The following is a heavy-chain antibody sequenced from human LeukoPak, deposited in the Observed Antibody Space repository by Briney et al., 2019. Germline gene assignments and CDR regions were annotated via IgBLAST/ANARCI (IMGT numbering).Heavy chain of an antibody. Sequence: ASVKVSCKASGYTFTGYYMHWVRQAPGQGLEWMGWINPNSGGTNYAQKFQGRVTMTRDTSISTAYMELSRLRSDDTAVYYCARGGDLYYYDNSGYADYWGQGTLVTVSS. V-gene: IGHV1-2*02. CDR3: ARGGDLYYYDNSGYADY. CDR2: INPNSGGT. D-gene: IGHD3-22*01. J-gene: IGHJ4*02. CDR1: GYTFTGYY.